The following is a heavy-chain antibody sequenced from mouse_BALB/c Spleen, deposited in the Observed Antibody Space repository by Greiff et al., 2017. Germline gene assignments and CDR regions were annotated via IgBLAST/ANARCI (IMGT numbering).Heavy chain of an antibody. Sequence: QVQLKEPGAELVRPGASVKLSCKASGYTFTSYWINWVKQRPGQGLEWIGNIYPSDSYTNYNQKFKDKATLTVDKSSSTAYMQLSSPTSEDSAVYYCTRTHYGNYGGFAYWGQGTLVTVSA. J-gene: IGHJ3*01. CDR3: TRTHYGNYGGFAY. CDR1: GYTFTSYW. D-gene: IGHD2-1*01. V-gene: IGHV1-69*02. CDR2: IYPSDSYT.